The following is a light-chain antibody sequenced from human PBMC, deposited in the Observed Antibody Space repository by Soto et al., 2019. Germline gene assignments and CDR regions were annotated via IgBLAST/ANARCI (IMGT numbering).Light chain of an antibody. J-gene: IGLJ2*01. CDR2: DVS. CDR1: SSDVGGYNY. CDR3: SSYTSSSILDVV. V-gene: IGLV2-14*01. Sequence: QSALTQPASVSGSPGQSITISCTGTSSDVGGYNYVSWYQQHPGKAPKLMIYDVSNRPSGVSNRFAGSQSGNTASLTISGLQAEDEADYYCSSYTSSSILDVVFGGGSKRTVL.